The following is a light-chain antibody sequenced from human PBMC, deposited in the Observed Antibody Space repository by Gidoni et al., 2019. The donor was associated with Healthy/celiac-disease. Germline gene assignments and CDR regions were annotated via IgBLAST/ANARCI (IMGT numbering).Light chain of an antibody. J-gene: IGKJ1*01. CDR3: QQYYDSPRT. V-gene: IGKV4-1*01. CDR2: WAS. CDR1: QTGLYRSDNWNY. Sequence: DIVVTQSPDSLAVSLGERATINCKSSQTGLYRSDNWNYLAWYQQKPVQSPKLLIYWASTRASVVPDRFSGSGSGTAFTLTISTLQAEDAAVYFCQQYYDSPRTFGQGTKVEIK.